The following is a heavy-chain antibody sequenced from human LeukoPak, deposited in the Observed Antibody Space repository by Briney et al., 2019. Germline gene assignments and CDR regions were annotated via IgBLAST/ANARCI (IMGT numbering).Heavy chain of an antibody. V-gene: IGHV3-30-3*01. CDR3: ARGRDSGSFIIDY. J-gene: IGHJ4*02. Sequence: PGRSLTLSCAGSGFTFASYAVHWVRQAPGKRLEWVAFISSDGTTEHYRDSVKGRFTLSRDNSKNTVSLQMNSLGTEDTAVYYCARGRDSGSFIIDYWGQGTLVTVSS. D-gene: IGHD3-10*01. CDR2: ISSDGTTE. CDR1: GFTFASYA.